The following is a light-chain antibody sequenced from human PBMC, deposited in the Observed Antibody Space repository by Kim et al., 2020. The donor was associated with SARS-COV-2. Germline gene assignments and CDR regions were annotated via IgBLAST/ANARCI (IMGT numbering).Light chain of an antibody. CDR1: QSVNSNC. V-gene: IGKV3-20*01. CDR3: QKYGSSLALT. J-gene: IGKJ4*01. CDR2: AAS. Sequence: PGERATLSCRASQSVNSNCLAWYQQKPGQAPRRLIYAASSRATGIPDRLSGSGSGTDFTLTISRLEPEDFALFYCQKYGSSLALTFGGGTKVDIK.